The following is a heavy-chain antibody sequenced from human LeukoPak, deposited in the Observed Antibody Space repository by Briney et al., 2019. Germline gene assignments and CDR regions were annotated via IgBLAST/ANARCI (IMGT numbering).Heavy chain of an antibody. CDR1: GFSLSSSW. CDR3: ARAKID. Sequence: GGSLRLSRAAPGFSLSSSWMTWVRQAPGKGLEWVGNINEAGSGGNYVDSVKGRFTISRDNAKNSLWLQMNSLRVEDTGVYFCARAKIDWGQGTLVTVSS. J-gene: IGHJ4*02. CDR2: INEAGSGG. D-gene: IGHD3-22*01. V-gene: IGHV3-7*03.